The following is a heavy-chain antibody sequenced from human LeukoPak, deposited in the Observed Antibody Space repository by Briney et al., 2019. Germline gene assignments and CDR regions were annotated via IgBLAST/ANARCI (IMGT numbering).Heavy chain of an antibody. CDR2: IYHSGST. CDR3: ARGRKNIDFWSGYYGGYFDY. D-gene: IGHD3-3*01. Sequence: SETLSLTCAVSGGSISSGGYSWSWIRQPPGKGLEWIGYIYHSGSTYYNPSLKSRVTISVDRSKNQFSLKLSSVTAADTAVYYCARGRKNIDFWSGYYGGYFDYWGQGTLVTVSS. CDR1: GGSISSGGYS. J-gene: IGHJ4*02. V-gene: IGHV4-30-2*01.